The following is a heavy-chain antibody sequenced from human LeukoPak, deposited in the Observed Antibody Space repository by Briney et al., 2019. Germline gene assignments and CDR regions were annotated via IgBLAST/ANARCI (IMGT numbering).Heavy chain of an antibody. D-gene: IGHD1-26*01. V-gene: IGHV3-53*01. CDR2: IYSGGST. CDR3: ARGGSYLSAFDI. Sequence: GGSLRLSCAASGFTVSSNYMSWVRRAPGKGLEWVSIIYSGGSTFYADSVKGRFTISRDNSKNTLYLQMNSLRAEDTAVYYCARGGSYLSAFDIWGQGTMVTVSS. CDR1: GFTVSSNY. J-gene: IGHJ3*02.